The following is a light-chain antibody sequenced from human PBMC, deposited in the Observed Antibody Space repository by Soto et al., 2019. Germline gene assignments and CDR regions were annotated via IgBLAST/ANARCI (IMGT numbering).Light chain of an antibody. J-gene: IGKJ4*01. Sequence: DIQLTQSPSFLSASVGDRVTLTCRASQDITSYLAWYQQKPGRAPKLLIYTASTLHSGFPSRFSGSGSGTESTLTLSSLQPEDVGTYYCQQFNSYPVTFGGGTKVAIK. CDR1: QDITSY. V-gene: IGKV1-9*01. CDR3: QQFNSYPVT. CDR2: TAS.